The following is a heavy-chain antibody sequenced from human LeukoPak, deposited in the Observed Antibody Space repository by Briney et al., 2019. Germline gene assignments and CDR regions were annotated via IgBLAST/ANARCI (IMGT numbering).Heavy chain of an antibody. Sequence: GGSLRLSCAASGFTFSSYGMSWVRQAPGKGLAWVSAISGSGGSTYYADSVKGRFTISRDNSKNTLYLQMNGLRAEDTAVYYCAKASTPPRITMIVVVIDAFDIWGQGTMVTVSS. J-gene: IGHJ3*02. CDR2: ISGSGGST. CDR1: GFTFSSYG. D-gene: IGHD3-22*01. CDR3: AKASTPPRITMIVVVIDAFDI. V-gene: IGHV3-23*01.